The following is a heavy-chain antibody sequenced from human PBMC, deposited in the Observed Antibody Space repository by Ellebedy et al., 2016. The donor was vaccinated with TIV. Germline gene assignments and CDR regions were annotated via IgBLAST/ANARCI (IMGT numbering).Heavy chain of an antibody. J-gene: IGHJ3*01. Sequence: PGGSLRLSCAASGFTFNYYAMHWVRQVPGKGLEWVAIIWYDGSNQYYADSVKGRFTISRDNSNNILYLQMDSLRVEDTAVYFCARDYYGGNSAASPDFWGQGTMVTISA. D-gene: IGHD4-23*01. CDR1: GFTFNYYA. V-gene: IGHV3-33*08. CDR3: ARDYYGGNSAASPDF. CDR2: IWYDGSNQ.